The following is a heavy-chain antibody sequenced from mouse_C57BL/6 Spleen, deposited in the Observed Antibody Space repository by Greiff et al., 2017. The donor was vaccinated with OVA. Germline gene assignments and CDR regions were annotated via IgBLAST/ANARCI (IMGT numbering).Heavy chain of an antibody. D-gene: IGHD4-1*01. CDR3: ASLTGTGDAMDY. CDR2: ISSGGSYT. CDR1: GFTFSSYG. V-gene: IGHV5-6*01. Sequence: EVNVVESGGDLVKPGGSLKLSCAASGFTFSSYGMSWVRQTPDKRLEWVATISSGGSYTYYPDSVKGRFTISRDNAKNTLYLQMSSLKSEDTAMYYCASLTGTGDAMDYWGQGTSVTVSS. J-gene: IGHJ4*01.